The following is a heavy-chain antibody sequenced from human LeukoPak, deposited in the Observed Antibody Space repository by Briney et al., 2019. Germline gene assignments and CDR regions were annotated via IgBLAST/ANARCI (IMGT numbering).Heavy chain of an antibody. CDR3: AKVRQSGDNAFDI. CDR2: ISASGGDT. D-gene: IGHD1-26*01. Sequence: GGSLRLSCADSGFTFSTCAMNWVRQAPGKGLEWVSAISASGGDTHYADSVTGRFTTSRDNSKNMLYLQMNSLRADDTAEYYCAKVRQSGDNAFDIWGQGTLVIVSS. CDR1: GFTFSTCA. V-gene: IGHV3-23*01. J-gene: IGHJ3*02.